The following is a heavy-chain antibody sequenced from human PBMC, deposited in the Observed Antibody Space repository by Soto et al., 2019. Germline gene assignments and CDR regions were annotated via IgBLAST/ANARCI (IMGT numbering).Heavy chain of an antibody. CDR3: ARGSYYLSPGYYFDN. D-gene: IGHD3-9*01. CDR2: IVPVFGTP. Sequence: SVKVSCKASGGVFSNYALTWVRQAPGQGLEWVGGIVPVFGTPNYAPKFQGRVTVTADESTRTGYMELTSLTSEDTAIYYCARGSYYLSPGYYFDNWGKGTRVTVSS. V-gene: IGHV1-69*13. CDR1: GGVFSNYA. J-gene: IGHJ5*02.